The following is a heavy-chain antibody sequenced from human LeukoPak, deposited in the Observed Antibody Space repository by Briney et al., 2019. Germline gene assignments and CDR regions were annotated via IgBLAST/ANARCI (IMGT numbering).Heavy chain of an antibody. V-gene: IGHV4-39*07. CDR2: IYYSGST. CDR3: ARVKWELIWIWFDP. CDR1: GGSISSSSYY. Sequence: PSETLSLTCTVSGGSISSSSYYWGWIRQPPGKGLEWIGSIYYSGSTYYNPSLKSRVTISVDTSKNQFSLKLSSVTAADTAVYYCARVKWELIWIWFDPWGQGTLATVSS. D-gene: IGHD1-26*01. J-gene: IGHJ5*02.